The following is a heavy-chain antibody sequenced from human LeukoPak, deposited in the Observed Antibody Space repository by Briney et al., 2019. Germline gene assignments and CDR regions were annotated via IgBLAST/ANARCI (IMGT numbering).Heavy chain of an antibody. CDR3: AKSNGYFEY. D-gene: IGHD3-22*01. CDR2: ITSSGGRS. J-gene: IGHJ4*02. Sequence: GGSLRLSRAASSSYAMSWVRQAPGKGLEWVSTITSSGGRSYYADSVKGRFTISRDNSKNTLYLQMNSLRVEDTAVYYCAKSNGYFEYWGQGTLVPVSS. V-gene: IGHV3-23*01. CDR1: SSYA.